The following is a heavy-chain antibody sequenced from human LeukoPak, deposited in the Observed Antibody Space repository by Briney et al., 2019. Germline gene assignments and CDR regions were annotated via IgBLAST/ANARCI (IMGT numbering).Heavy chain of an antibody. CDR3: ARVPGSIFGVVIPYYYYYYMDV. Sequence: GGSLRLSCAASGFTLSDYYMSWIRQAPGKGLEWVSYISSSGSTIYYADSVKGRFTISRDNAKNLLYLQMNSMRAEDTAVYYCARVPGSIFGVVIPYYYYYYMDVWGKGTTVTVSS. CDR1: GFTLSDYY. J-gene: IGHJ6*03. D-gene: IGHD3-3*01. CDR2: ISSSGSTI. V-gene: IGHV3-11*01.